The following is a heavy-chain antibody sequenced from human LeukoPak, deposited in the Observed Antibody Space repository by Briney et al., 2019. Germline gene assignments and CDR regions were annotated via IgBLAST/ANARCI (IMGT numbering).Heavy chain of an antibody. V-gene: IGHV1-8*03. Sequence: ASVKVSCKASGYTFTNYGIIWVRQAPGQGLEWMGWISTYNGNTNYVQKFQGRVTITRNTSISTAYMELSSLRSEDTAVYYCARGSSWSFSPSRNYYYYMDVWGKGTTVTVSS. J-gene: IGHJ6*03. CDR2: ISTYNGNT. D-gene: IGHD6-13*01. CDR1: GYTFTNYG. CDR3: ARGSSWSFSPSRNYYYYMDV.